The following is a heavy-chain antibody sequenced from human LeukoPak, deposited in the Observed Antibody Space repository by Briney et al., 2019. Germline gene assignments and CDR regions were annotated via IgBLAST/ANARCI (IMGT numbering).Heavy chain of an antibody. V-gene: IGHV4-59*01. CDR1: GGSISSYY. CDR3: ARAVAYYYGSGSYYNSFDY. D-gene: IGHD3-10*01. CDR2: IYYSGST. J-gene: IGHJ4*02. Sequence: SETLSLTCTVSGGSISSYYWSWIRQPPGKGLEWIGYIYYSGSTNYNPSLKSRVTISVDTSKNQFSLKLSSVTAADTAVYYCARAVAYYYGSGSYYNSFDYWGQGTLVTVSS.